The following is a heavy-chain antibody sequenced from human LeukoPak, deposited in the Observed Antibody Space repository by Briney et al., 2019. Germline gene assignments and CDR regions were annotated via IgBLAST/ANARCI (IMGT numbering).Heavy chain of an antibody. CDR1: GFTFSSYG. V-gene: IGHV3-30*18. CDR2: ISYDGSNK. Sequence: GRSLRLSCAASGFTFSSYGMHWVRQAPGKGLEWVAVISYDGSNKYYADSVKGRFTISRDNSKNTLYLQMNSLRAEDTAVYYCAKAKDTAMGYYYYGMDVWGQGTTVTVSS. D-gene: IGHD5-18*01. CDR3: AKAKDTAMGYYYYGMDV. J-gene: IGHJ6*02.